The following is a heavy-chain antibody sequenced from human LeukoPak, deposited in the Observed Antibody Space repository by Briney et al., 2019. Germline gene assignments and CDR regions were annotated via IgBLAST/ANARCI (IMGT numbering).Heavy chain of an antibody. CDR1: GFTFSSYW. J-gene: IGHJ4*02. CDR2: IKQDGSEK. Sequence: GGSLRLSCAASGFTFSSYWMSWVRQAPGKGLEWVANIKQDGSEKYYVDSVKGRFTISRDNAKNSLYLQMNSLRAEDTAVYYCAREGYYGSGSLRGGYFDYWGQGTLVTVSS. D-gene: IGHD3-10*01. CDR3: AREGYYGSGSLRGGYFDY. V-gene: IGHV3-7*01.